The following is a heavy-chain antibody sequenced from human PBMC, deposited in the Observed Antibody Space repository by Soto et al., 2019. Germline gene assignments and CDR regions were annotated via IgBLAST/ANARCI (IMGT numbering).Heavy chain of an antibody. CDR2: INAGNGNT. V-gene: IGHV1-3*01. D-gene: IGHD3-10*01. CDR3: ARASSELLWFGELL. CDR1: GYTFTSYA. Sequence: ASVKVSCKASGYTFTSYAMHWVRQAPGQRLEWMGWINAGNGNTKYSQKFQGRVTITADESTSTAYMELSSLRSEDTAVYYCARASSELLWFGELLWGQGTLVTVSS. J-gene: IGHJ4*02.